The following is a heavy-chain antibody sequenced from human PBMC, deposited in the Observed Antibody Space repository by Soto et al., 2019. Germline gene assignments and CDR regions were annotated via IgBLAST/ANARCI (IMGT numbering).Heavy chain of an antibody. V-gene: IGHV1-46*01. Sequence: ASVNVTCKAPGFILTSYYMHWVRHAPGQGLEWMGIINPSGGSTSYAQKFQGRVTMTRDTSTSTVYMELSSLRSEDTAVYYCARDHSSSWHRLPDGGGARYYYYYYGMDVWGQGTTVTVSS. CDR2: INPSGGST. D-gene: IGHD6-13*01. CDR3: ARDHSSSWHRLPDGGGARYYYYYYGMDV. CDR1: GFILTSYY. J-gene: IGHJ6*02.